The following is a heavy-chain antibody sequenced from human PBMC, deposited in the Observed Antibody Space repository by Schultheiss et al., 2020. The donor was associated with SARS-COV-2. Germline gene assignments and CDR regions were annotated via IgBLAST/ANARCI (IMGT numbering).Heavy chain of an antibody. Sequence: GGSLRLSCTASGFTFGDYAMTWVRQAPGKGLQWVSAISASGGSTYYTGSVKGRFTISRDNSKDTLYLQMHSLRPDDTAVYYCAKVVGAPGDWGQGTLVTVSS. J-gene: IGHJ1*01. CDR3: AKVVGAPGD. V-gene: IGHV3-23*01. D-gene: IGHD2-15*01. CDR2: ISASGGST. CDR1: GFTFGDYA.